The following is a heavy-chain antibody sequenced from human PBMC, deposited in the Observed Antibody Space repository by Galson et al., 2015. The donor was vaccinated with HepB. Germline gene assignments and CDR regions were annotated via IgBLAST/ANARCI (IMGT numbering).Heavy chain of an antibody. CDR2: ISYDGSNK. Sequence: SLRLSCAASGFTFSSYGMHWVRQAPGKGLEWVAVISYDGSNKYYADSVKGRFTISRDNSKNTLYLQMNGLRAEDTAVYYCAKDDLLVGATQPFDYWGQGTLVTVSS. D-gene: IGHD1-26*01. J-gene: IGHJ4*02. V-gene: IGHV3-30*18. CDR3: AKDDLLVGATQPFDY. CDR1: GFTFSSYG.